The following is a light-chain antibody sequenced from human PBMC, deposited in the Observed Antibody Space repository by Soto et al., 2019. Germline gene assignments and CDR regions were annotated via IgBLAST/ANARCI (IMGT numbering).Light chain of an antibody. CDR3: QQLYTFPFT. CDR1: HDISTF. J-gene: IGKJ5*01. Sequence: DIQLTQSPSLLSASIGDRVTITCRASHDISTFLAWYQQKPGKAHKLLIYEASTLQKGVPSRFSGSGSGTEFTLTISGLLPEDFAAYHCQQLYTFPFTFGQGTRL. V-gene: IGKV1-9*01. CDR2: EAS.